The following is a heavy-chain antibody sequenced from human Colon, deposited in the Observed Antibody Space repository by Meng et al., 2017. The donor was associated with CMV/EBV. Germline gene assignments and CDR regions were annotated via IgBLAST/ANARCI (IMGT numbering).Heavy chain of an antibody. CDR3: AKGADYLNFWSGYAY. CDR2: IGGGGVNA. CDR1: GFTFNNFD. Sequence: SLKISCSASGFTFNNFDMSWVRQAPGKGLEWVSSIGGGGVNAYYTEAVKGRFTISRDNSRNTLYLELSSLRDDDTAVYFCAKGADYLNFWSGYAYWGQGTLVTVSS. J-gene: IGHJ4*02. V-gene: IGHV3-23*01. D-gene: IGHD3-3*01.